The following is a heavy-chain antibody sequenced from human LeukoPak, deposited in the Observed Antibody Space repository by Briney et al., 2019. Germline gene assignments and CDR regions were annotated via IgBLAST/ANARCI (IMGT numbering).Heavy chain of an antibody. CDR3: AREKGYAIEYFQH. Sequence: SVKVSCKASGGTFSSYAIIWVRQAPGQGLEWMGGIIPIFGTANYAQKFQGRVTITADESTSTAYMELSSLRSEDTAVYYCAREKGYAIEYFQHWGQGTLVTVSS. V-gene: IGHV1-69*13. D-gene: IGHD5-12*01. CDR2: IIPIFGTA. CDR1: GGTFSSYA. J-gene: IGHJ1*01.